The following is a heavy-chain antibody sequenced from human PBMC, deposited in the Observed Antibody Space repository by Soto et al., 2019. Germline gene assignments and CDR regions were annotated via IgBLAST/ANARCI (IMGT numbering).Heavy chain of an antibody. Sequence: GASVKVSCKASGYTFTSYYRHWVRQAPGQGLEWMGIINPSGGSTSYAQKFQGRVTMTRDTSTSTVYMELSSLRSEDTAVYYCAREDDGRYCSSTSCYYYWGQGTLVTVSS. CDR2: INPSGGST. CDR3: AREDDGRYCSSTSCYYY. J-gene: IGHJ4*02. CDR1: GYTFTSYY. D-gene: IGHD2-2*01. V-gene: IGHV1-46*01.